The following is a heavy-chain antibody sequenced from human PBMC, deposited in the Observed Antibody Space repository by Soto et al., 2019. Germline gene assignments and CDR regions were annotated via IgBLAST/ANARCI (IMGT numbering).Heavy chain of an antibody. D-gene: IGHD3-9*01. CDR2: ISYDGRTK. V-gene: IGHV3-30*04. CDR3: ASASGLRYFDWLSPTY. CDR1: GFTFSSYA. Sequence: ESGGGVVQPGRSLRLSCAASGFTFSSYAMHWVRQAPGKGLEWVAVISYDGRTKYYADSVKGRFTISRDNSKNTLYLQMDSLRTEDTAVYYCASASGLRYFDWLSPTYWGQGTLVTVSS. J-gene: IGHJ4*02.